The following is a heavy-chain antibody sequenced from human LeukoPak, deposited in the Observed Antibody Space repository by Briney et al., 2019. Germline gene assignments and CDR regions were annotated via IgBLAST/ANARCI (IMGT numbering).Heavy chain of an antibody. D-gene: IGHD2-2*01. CDR3: AREVVKVVVVPAAGRTSLHYYYYMDV. CDR2: IDHSGST. J-gene: IGHJ6*03. Sequence: KASETLSLTCAVYGGSFSGFYWNWIRQPPGKGLEWIGEIDHSGSTNYNPSLKSRVTISVDRANNQFSLKLSSVTAADTAVYYCAREVVKVVVVPAAGRTSLHYYYYMDVWGKGTTVTVSS. CDR1: GGSFSGFY. V-gene: IGHV4-34*01.